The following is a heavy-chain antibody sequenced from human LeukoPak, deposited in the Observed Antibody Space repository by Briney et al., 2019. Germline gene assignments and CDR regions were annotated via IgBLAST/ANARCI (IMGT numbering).Heavy chain of an antibody. CDR1: GYTFTSYG. J-gene: IGHJ4*02. V-gene: IGHV1-18*01. CDR2: ISAYNGNT. Sequence: ASVKVSCKASGYTFTSYGITWVRQAPGQGLEWMGWISAYNGNTHYAQELQGRVTMTTDTSTSTAYMELRSLRSDDTAVYYCARARYSSGWYVYWGQGTLVTVSS. CDR3: ARARYSSGWYVY. D-gene: IGHD6-19*01.